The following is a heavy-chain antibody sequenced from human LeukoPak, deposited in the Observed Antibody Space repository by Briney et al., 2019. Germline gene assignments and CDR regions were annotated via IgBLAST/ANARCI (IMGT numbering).Heavy chain of an antibody. V-gene: IGHV3-73*01. J-gene: IGHJ3*02. D-gene: IGHD1-26*01. Sequence: GGPLRPSGAAPGFTLIGPAMNWAGQAPGKGLGWVGRIRSKANSYATAYAASVKGRFTISRDDSKNTAYLQMNSLKTEDTAVYYCTSRPVGYGGKSAFDIWGQGTMVTVSS. CDR2: IRSKANSYAT. CDR1: GFTLIGPA. CDR3: TSRPVGYGGKSAFDI.